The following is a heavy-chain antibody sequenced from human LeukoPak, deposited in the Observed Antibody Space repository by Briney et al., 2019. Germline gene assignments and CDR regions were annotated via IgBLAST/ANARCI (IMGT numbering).Heavy chain of an antibody. CDR2: IYYSGST. D-gene: IGHD3-16*01. Sequence: SETLSLTCTVSGGSISSGDYYWSWIRQPPGKGLEWIGYIYYSGSTYYNPSLKSRVTISVDTSKNQFSLKLSSVTAADTAVYYCARNDMITFGGVFGFDYWGQGTLVTVSS. CDR3: ARNDMITFGGVFGFDY. V-gene: IGHV4-30-4*08. J-gene: IGHJ4*02. CDR1: GGSISSGDYY.